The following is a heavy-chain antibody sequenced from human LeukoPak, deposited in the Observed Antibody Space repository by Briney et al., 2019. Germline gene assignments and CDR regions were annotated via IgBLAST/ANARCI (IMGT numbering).Heavy chain of an antibody. V-gene: IGHV3-9*01. CDR1: GFTFDDYA. CDR3: AKSACSGGSCYYYYYGMDV. J-gene: IGHJ6*02. D-gene: IGHD2-15*01. Sequence: GRSLRLSCAASGFTFDDYAMHWVRQAPGKGLEWVSGISWNSGSIGYADSVKGRFTISRDNAKNSLYLQMNSLRAEDTALYYCAKSACSGGSCYYYYYGMDVWGQGTTVTVSS. CDR2: ISWNSGSI.